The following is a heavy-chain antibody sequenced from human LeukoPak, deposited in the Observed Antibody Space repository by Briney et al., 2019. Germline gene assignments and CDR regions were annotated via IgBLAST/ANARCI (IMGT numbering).Heavy chain of an antibody. J-gene: IGHJ4*02. V-gene: IGHV3-23*01. D-gene: IGHD3-10*01. CDR2: ISDSGGSP. Sequence: GGSLRLSCTTSGFAFSRYAMTWVRQAPGKGLEWVSIISDSGGSPHYAESVKGRFTISRENYKDTVYLQMNSLRAEDTAIYYCASSGSYYFPFDYWGQGILVTVSS. CDR1: GFAFSRYA. CDR3: ASSGSYYFPFDY.